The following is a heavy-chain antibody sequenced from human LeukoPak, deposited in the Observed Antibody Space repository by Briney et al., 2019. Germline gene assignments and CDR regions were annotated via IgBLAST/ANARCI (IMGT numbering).Heavy chain of an antibody. V-gene: IGHV4-38-2*02. J-gene: IGHJ4*02. D-gene: IGHD5-18*01. CDR2: IYHSGST. Sequence: PSETLSLTCTVSGYSISSGYYWGWIRQPPGKGLEWIGSIYHSGSTYYNPSLKSRVTISVDTSKNQFSLKLSSVTAADTAVYYCAKRIQSAMAMGYWGQGTLVTVSS. CDR3: AKRIQSAMAMGY. CDR1: GYSISSGYY.